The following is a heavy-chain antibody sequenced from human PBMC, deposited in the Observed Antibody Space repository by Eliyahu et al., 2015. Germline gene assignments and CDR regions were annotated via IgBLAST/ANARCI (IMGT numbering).Heavy chain of an antibody. CDR3: ARLGIASYYDSSGYYSD. V-gene: IGHV1-69*02. CDR1: GGXFSSXT. CDR2: IIPILGIA. D-gene: IGHD3-22*01. J-gene: IGHJ4*02. Sequence: QVQLVQSGAEVKKPGSSVKVSCKASGGXFSSXTISWVRQAPGQGLEWMGRIIPILGIANYAQKFQGRVTITADKSTSTAYMELSSLRSEDTAVYYCARLGIASYYDSSGYYSDWGQGTLVTVSS.